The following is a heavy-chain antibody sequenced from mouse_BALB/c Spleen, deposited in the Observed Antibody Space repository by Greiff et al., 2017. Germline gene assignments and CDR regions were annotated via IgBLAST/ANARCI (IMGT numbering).Heavy chain of an antibody. CDR1: GYAFSSYW. CDR3: ARGAYYGNSDYAMDY. CDR2: IYPGDGDT. J-gene: IGHJ4*01. V-gene: IGHV1-80*01. D-gene: IGHD2-10*01. Sequence: QVQLQQSGAELVRPGSSVKISCKASGYAFSSYWMNWVKQRPGQGLEWIGQIYPGDGDTNYNGKFKGKATLTADKSSSTAYMQLSSLTSEDSAVYFCARGAYYGNSDYAMDYWGQGTSVTVSS.